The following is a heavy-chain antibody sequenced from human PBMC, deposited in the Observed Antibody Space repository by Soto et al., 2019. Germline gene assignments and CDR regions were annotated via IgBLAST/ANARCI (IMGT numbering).Heavy chain of an antibody. CDR1: GGTFSSYA. CDR3: ARLGRPRDGYNYSY. V-gene: IGHV1-69*13. D-gene: IGHD5-12*01. J-gene: IGHJ4*02. Sequence: SVKVSCKASGGTFSSYAISWVRQAPGQVLEWMGVIIPIFGTANYAQKFQGRVTITADESTSTAYMELSSLRSEDTAVYYCARLGRPRDGYNYSYWGQGTLVTVSS. CDR2: IIPIFGTA.